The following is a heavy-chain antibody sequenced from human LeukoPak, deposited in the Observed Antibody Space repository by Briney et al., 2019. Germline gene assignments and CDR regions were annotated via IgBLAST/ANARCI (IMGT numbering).Heavy chain of an antibody. Sequence: ASVKVSCKASGYTFTGYYMHWVRQAPGQGLEWMGWINPNSGGTNYAQKFQGWVTMTRDTSISTAYMELSRLRSDDTAVYYCAREGQWLVRGYYFDYWGQGTLVTVSS. D-gene: IGHD6-19*01. CDR1: GYTFTGYY. CDR3: AREGQWLVRGYYFDY. J-gene: IGHJ4*02. CDR2: INPNSGGT. V-gene: IGHV1-2*04.